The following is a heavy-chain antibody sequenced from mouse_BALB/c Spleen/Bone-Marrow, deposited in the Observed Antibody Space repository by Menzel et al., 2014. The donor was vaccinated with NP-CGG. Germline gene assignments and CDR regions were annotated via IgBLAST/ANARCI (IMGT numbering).Heavy chain of an antibody. D-gene: IGHD1-1*01. CDR1: GYAFSNNW. Sequence: VKLVESGAEMVRPGSSVKISCKASGYAFSNNWMNWMKQRPGQGLEWIGQIYPGDGDTNYNGKFRGKATLTADKSSSIAYMQLSSLTSEDSAVYFCHYFGSDYYVMDYWGQGTSVTVSP. V-gene: IGHV1-80*01. J-gene: IGHJ4*01. CDR2: IYPGDGDT. CDR3: HYFGSDYYVMDY.